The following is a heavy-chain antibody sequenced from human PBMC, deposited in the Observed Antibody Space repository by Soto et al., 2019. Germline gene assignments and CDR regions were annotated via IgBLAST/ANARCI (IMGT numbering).Heavy chain of an antibody. Sequence: LSLTCTVSGGSISSYYWSWIRQPPGKGLEWIGYIYYSGSTNYNPSLKSRVTISVDTSKNQFSLKLRSVTAADTAVYYCTRRGRRYSDFLSRPQAVGAFDIWGQGTLVTVS. D-gene: IGHD3-9*01. V-gene: IGHV4-59*01. CDR1: GGSISSYY. CDR2: IYYSGST. CDR3: TRRGRRYSDFLSRPQAVGAFDI. J-gene: IGHJ3*02.